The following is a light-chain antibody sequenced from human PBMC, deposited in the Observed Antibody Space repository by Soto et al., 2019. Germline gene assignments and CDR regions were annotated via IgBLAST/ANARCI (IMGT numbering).Light chain of an antibody. V-gene: IGKV3-15*01. Sequence: EIVMTQSPATLSVSPGERATLSCRASQSVSSNLAWYQQKPGQAPRLLIYGASTRATGIPARFSGSGSGTEFTLTISSLQSVDFAVYYCQQYNNWPMYTFGQGTKLEIK. J-gene: IGKJ2*01. CDR2: GAS. CDR1: QSVSSN. CDR3: QQYNNWPMYT.